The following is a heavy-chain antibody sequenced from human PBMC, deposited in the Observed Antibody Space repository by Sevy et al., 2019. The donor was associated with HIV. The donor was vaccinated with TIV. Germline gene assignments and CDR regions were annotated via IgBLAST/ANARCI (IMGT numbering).Heavy chain of an antibody. Sequence: ASVKVSFKASGYTFTSYGISWVRQAPGQGLEWMGWISAYNGNTNYAQKLQGRVTMTTDTSTSTAYMELRSLRSDDTAVYYCARDRPNYYGSGSVDYWGQGTLVTVSS. CDR3: ARDRPNYYGSGSVDY. CDR2: ISAYNGNT. V-gene: IGHV1-18*01. J-gene: IGHJ4*02. CDR1: GYTFTSYG. D-gene: IGHD3-10*01.